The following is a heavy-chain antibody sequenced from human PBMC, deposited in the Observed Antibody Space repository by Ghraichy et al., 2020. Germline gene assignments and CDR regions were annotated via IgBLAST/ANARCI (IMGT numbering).Heavy chain of an antibody. CDR2: INADGSTT. Sequence: LTCAVSGFTFSSSWMHWVRQAPGKGLVWVSHINADGSTTTYADSVKGRFTISRDNAKNTVYLQMNSLRAEDTAVYYCAKDWAFGLDVWGQGTTVTVSS. CDR3: AKDWAFGLDV. V-gene: IGHV3-74*01. J-gene: IGHJ6*02. D-gene: IGHD3-16*01. CDR1: GFTFSSSW.